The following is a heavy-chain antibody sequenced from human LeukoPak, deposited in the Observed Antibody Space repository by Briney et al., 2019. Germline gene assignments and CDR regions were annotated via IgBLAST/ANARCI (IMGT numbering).Heavy chain of an antibody. Sequence: PGGSLSLSGGASGFTLSNYGMHRARQAPGKGLEWVAFLRYDGGKQHYADSVKGRFTISRDSSTDTLYLQMNSVRPGDTAVYYCAKDGWVERATKAGHYNNYFMDVGGKGTTVTVSS. J-gene: IGHJ6*03. CDR1: GFTLSNYG. CDR3: AKDGWVERATKAGHYNNYFMDV. CDR2: LRYDGGKQ. D-gene: IGHD6-19*01. V-gene: IGHV3-30*02.